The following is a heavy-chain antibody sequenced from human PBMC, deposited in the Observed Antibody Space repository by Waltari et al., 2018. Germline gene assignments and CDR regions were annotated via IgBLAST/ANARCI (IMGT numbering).Heavy chain of an antibody. Sequence: QLQLQESGPGLVKPSETLSLTCTVSGGSISSSSYYWGWIRQPPGKGLEWIGSIYYSGSTYYNPALKSRVTISVDTSKNQFSLKLSSVTAADTAVYYCARICSITSCIGYDAFDIWGQGTMVTVSS. V-gene: IGHV4-39*01. CDR1: GGSISSSSYY. CDR3: ARICSITSCIGYDAFDI. D-gene: IGHD2-2*01. J-gene: IGHJ3*02. CDR2: IYYSGST.